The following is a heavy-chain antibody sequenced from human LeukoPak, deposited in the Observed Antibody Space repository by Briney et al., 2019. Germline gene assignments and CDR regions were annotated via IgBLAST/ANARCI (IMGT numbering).Heavy chain of an antibody. D-gene: IGHD3-22*01. CDR3: ARDHGSGSTDYFDY. CDR2: IKTDGSAV. CDR1: GFTFNDYW. V-gene: IGHV3-74*03. J-gene: IGHJ4*02. Sequence: GGSLRLSCVGSGFTFNDYWIHWVRQAPGKGLVWVSAIKTDGSAVQYADSVKGRFTISRDNAKNSLYLQMKSLRVEDTAVYYCARDHGSGSTDYFDYWGQGTLVTVSS.